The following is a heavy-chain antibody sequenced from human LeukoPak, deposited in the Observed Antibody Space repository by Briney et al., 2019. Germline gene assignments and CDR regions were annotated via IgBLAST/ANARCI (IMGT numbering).Heavy chain of an antibody. CDR1: GFTFSSYS. Sequence: GGSLRLPCAASGFTFSSYSMNWVRQAPGKGLEWVSSISSSSTYIYYAGSVKGRFTISRDNAKNSLFLQMNSLRAEDTAVYYCARDEGTEGLLPRGDWYFDVWGRGTLVTVSS. V-gene: IGHV3-21*01. J-gene: IGHJ2*01. CDR2: ISSSSTYI. CDR3: ARDEGTEGLLPRGDWYFDV. D-gene: IGHD3-3*01.